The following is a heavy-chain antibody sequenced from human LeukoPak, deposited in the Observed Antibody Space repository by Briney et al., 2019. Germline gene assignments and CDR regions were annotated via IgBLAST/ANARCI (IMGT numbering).Heavy chain of an antibody. CDR2: IHYSGST. D-gene: IGHD4-17*01. CDR3: TRTNYGDYNWFDP. J-gene: IGHJ5*02. Sequence: SETLSLTCTVSGGAVSSGSYYWSWIRQPPGQRLEWIGYIHYSGSTKYNPSLKSRVTMSVDTSKNQFSLKVTSVTAADTAIYYCTRTNYGDYNWFDPWGQGTLVTVSS. CDR1: GGAVSSGSYY. V-gene: IGHV4-61*01.